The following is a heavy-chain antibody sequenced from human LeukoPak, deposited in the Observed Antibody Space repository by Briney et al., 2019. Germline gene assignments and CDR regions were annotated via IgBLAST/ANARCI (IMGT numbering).Heavy chain of an antibody. Sequence: ASETLSLTCAVYGGSFSGYYWSWIRQPPGKGLEWIGEINHSGSTNYNPSLKSRVTISVDTSKNQFSLKLSSVTAADTAVYYCAREGPYSSGLIFDLWGRGTLVTVSS. V-gene: IGHV4-34*01. CDR1: GGSFSGYY. CDR2: INHSGST. D-gene: IGHD6-19*01. J-gene: IGHJ2*01. CDR3: AREGPYSSGLIFDL.